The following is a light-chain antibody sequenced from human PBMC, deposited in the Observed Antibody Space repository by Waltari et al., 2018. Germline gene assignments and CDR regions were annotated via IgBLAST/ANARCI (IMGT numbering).Light chain of an antibody. J-gene: IGLJ3*02. CDR1: SSNIGSYNL. Sequence: QSALTQPASVSGSPGQSLTISCTGTSSNIGSYNLVSWNQQYPGRAPKVMVDEVYKRPSGVSNRFSGSKTVNTASLTISGLQAEDDTDYYCCSYAGSNSWVFGGGTKVTVL. CDR3: CSYAGSNSWV. CDR2: EVY. V-gene: IGLV2-23*02.